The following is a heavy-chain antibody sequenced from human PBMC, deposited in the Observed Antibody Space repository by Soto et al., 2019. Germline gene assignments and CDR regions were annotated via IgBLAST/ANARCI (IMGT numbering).Heavy chain of an antibody. V-gene: IGHV1-24*01. CDR2: FDPEDGET. CDR3: ATASPDIVVVPAAITGPKYYFDY. CDR1: GYTLTELS. J-gene: IGHJ4*02. Sequence: ASVKVSCKVSGYTLTELSMHWVLQAPGKGLVWMGGFDPEDGETIYAQKFQGRVTMTEDTSTDTAYMELSSLRSEDTAVYYCATASPDIVVVPAAITGPKYYFDYWGQGTLVTVSS. D-gene: IGHD2-2*01.